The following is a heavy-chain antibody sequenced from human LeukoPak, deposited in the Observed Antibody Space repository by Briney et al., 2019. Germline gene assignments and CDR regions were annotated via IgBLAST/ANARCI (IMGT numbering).Heavy chain of an antibody. V-gene: IGHV1-46*01. D-gene: IGHD3-3*01. CDR3: ARDTRVFDY. CDR2: INPSGGST. J-gene: IGHJ4*02. CDR1: GYTVASFY. Sequence: WASVKVSCKASGYTVASFYMHWVRQAPGQGLEWIGIINPSGGSTTYAQKFQGRVTMTRDTSTSTAYMELRSLRSDDTAVYYCARDTRVFDYWGQGTLVTVSS.